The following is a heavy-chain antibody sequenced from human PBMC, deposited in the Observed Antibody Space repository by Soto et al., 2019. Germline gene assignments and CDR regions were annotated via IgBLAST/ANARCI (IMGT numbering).Heavy chain of an antibody. D-gene: IGHD2-15*01. CDR2: ISSSSSYI. J-gene: IGHJ4*02. CDR3: ARDGYCSGGSCYSVPVFDY. CDR1: GFTFSNYN. Sequence: PGGSLRLSCAASGFTFSNYNMNWVRQAPGKGLEWVSSISSSSSYIYYADSVKGRFTISRDNAKNSLYLQMNSLRAEDTAVYYCARDGYCSGGSCYSVPVFDYWGQGTLVTVSS. V-gene: IGHV3-21*01.